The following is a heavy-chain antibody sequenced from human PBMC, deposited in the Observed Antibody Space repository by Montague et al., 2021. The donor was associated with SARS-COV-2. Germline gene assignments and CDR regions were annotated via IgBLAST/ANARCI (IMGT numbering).Heavy chain of an antibody. D-gene: IGHD4-17*01. V-gene: IGHV4-39*01. CDR1: GGSLSSSSYY. CDR3: AMRGGALDAFDI. J-gene: IGHJ3*02. CDR2: LYYSAST. Sequence: SETLSLTCTVSGGSLSSSSYYWGWIRQPPGKGLDWIGSLYYSASTYYNPSLKSRVTISVDTSKNQFSLKLSSVTAAATAVYYCAMRGGALDAFDIWGQGTMVIVSS.